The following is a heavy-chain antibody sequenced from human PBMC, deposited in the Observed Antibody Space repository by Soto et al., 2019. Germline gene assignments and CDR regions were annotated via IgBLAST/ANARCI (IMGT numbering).Heavy chain of an antibody. D-gene: IGHD6-13*01. CDR1: GCTFSTYW. V-gene: IGHV3-7*04. Sequence: GGSLRLSCAASGCTFSTYWMSWGRQAPWKGLEWVANIKQDGSGKYYVDSVKGRFTISRDNAKNSLYLQMNSLRAEDTAVYYWARGTNAAPRLAYSGQGTLVPVSS. J-gene: IGHJ4*02. CDR3: ARGTNAAPRLAY. CDR2: IKQDGSGK.